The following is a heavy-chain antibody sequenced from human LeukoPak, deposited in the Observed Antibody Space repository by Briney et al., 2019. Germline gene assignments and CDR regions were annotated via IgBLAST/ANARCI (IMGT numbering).Heavy chain of an antibody. CDR3: ARDSTGSTPGYDY. J-gene: IGHJ4*02. CDR1: GYSISSGYH. CDR2: INHGGDN. D-gene: IGHD1-26*01. Sequence: TSETLSLTCTVSGYSISSGYHWGWIRQPPGKGLEWIATINHGGDNYYNPSHMSLVTISVDTSKNQFSLKLNFVTTADTAVYYCARDSTGSTPGYDYWGQGTLITVSS. V-gene: IGHV4-38-2*02.